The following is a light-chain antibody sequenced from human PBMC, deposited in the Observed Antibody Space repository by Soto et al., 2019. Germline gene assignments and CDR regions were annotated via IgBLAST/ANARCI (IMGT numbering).Light chain of an antibody. CDR3: LHYDDSPLYT. CDR1: QSVSSSF. CDR2: GAS. J-gene: IGKJ2*01. Sequence: EIVLTQSPGTLSLSPGERATLSCRASQSVSSSFLAWYQQKPGQAPRLLIYGASTRATGIPDRFSGSGSGTDFSLTISRLEPEDFAVYYCLHYDDSPLYTFGQGTKLEIK. V-gene: IGKV3-20*01.